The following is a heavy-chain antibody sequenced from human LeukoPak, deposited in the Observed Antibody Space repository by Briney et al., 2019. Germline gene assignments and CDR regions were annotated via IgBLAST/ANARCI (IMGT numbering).Heavy chain of an antibody. CDR2: ISSSSSTI. CDR1: GFTFSSYS. V-gene: IGHV3-48*01. CDR3: ARIRRYNWNDGGYWFDP. Sequence: GGSLRLSCAASGFTFSSYSMNWVRQAPGKGLEWVSYISSSSSTIYYADSVKGRFTISRDNAKNSLYLQMNSLRAEDTAVYYCARIRRYNWNDGGYWFDPWGQGTLVTVSS. D-gene: IGHD1-1*01. J-gene: IGHJ5*02.